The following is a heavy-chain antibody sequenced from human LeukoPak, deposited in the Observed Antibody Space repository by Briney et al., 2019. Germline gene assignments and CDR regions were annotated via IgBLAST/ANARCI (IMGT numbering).Heavy chain of an antibody. V-gene: IGHV3-23*01. CDR1: GFTFSSYA. CDR2: ISCSGGST. D-gene: IGHD7-27*01. Sequence: PGGSLRLSCAASGFTFSSYAMSWVRQAPGKGLEWVSAISCSGGSTYYADFVKGRFTISRDNSKNTLYLQMNSLRAEDTAVYYCAKDSLKQGSPSWYFDLWGRGTLVTVSS. J-gene: IGHJ2*01. CDR3: AKDSLKQGSPSWYFDL.